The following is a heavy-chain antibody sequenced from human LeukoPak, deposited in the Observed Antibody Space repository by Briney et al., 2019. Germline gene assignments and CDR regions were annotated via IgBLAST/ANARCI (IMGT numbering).Heavy chain of an antibody. Sequence: GGSLRLSCAASGFPFDTCGMHWVRQAPGKGLEWVAVIWHDGDKNYYSDSVKGRFTISRDNSKNTVYLQMNSLRAEDTAVYYCARDGDYGQDYYYGMDVWGQGTTVTVSS. D-gene: IGHD4-17*01. CDR1: GFPFDTCG. J-gene: IGHJ6*02. CDR2: IWHDGDKN. CDR3: ARDGDYGQDYYYGMDV. V-gene: IGHV3-33*01.